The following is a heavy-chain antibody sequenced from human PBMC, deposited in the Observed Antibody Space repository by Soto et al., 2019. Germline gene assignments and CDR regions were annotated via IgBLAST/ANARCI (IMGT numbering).Heavy chain of an antibody. J-gene: IGHJ4*02. CDR2: ISYDGSNK. Sequence: QVQXVESGGGVVQPGRSLRLSCAASGFTFSSYGMHWVRQAPGKGLEWVAVISYDGSNKYYADSVKGXXXXXXXXXXXXXXXXXXXLXAEDTXXYYXAKDSXYYWGQGTLVTVXS. CDR1: GFTFSSYG. D-gene: IGHD3-10*01. V-gene: IGHV3-30*03. CDR3: AKDSXYY.